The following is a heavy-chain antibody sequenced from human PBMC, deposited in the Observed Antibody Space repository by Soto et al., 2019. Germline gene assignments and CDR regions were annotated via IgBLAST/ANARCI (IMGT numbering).Heavy chain of an antibody. Sequence: PSETLSLTCTVSGGSVSSSSYSWGWIRQSPGKGLEWIGTIYSSENTYYNPSLLSRVTISVDTSKNEFSLKLTSVTAADTAVYYCARDKITGLFDYWGQGTLVTVSS. D-gene: IGHD2-8*02. V-gene: IGHV4-39*02. J-gene: IGHJ4*02. CDR3: ARDKITGLFDY. CDR2: IYSSENT. CDR1: GGSVSSSSYS.